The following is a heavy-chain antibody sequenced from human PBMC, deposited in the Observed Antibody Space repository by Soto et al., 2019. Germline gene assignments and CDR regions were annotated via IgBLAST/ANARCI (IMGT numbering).Heavy chain of an antibody. V-gene: IGHV3-23*01. CDR1: GLPFSSYV. CDR2: ISGGGSNT. CDR3: AKDSNKYSSSLRGRYFDY. J-gene: IGHJ4*02. Sequence: GGSLRLSCAASGLPFSSYVMSWVRKAPGKGLEWVSGISGGGSNTFYADSVKGRFTISRDNSKNTLLLQMNSLGAEDTAVYYCAKDSNKYSSSLRGRYFDYWGQGIGVTVSS. D-gene: IGHD4-4*01.